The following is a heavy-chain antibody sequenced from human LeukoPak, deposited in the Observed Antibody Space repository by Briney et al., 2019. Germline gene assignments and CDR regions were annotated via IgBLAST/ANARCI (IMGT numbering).Heavy chain of an antibody. V-gene: IGHV4-59*08. CDR2: IYHNGRT. CDR1: GGSISSYY. D-gene: IGHD4-23*01. CDR3: ASFSDYGGNFFDY. J-gene: IGHJ4*02. Sequence: SETLSLTCTVSGGSISSYYRSWIRQPPGKGLEWIGYIYHNGRTNYNPSLKSRVTISVDTSENQFSLKLSSVTAADTAVYYCASFSDYGGNFFDYWGQGTLVSVSS.